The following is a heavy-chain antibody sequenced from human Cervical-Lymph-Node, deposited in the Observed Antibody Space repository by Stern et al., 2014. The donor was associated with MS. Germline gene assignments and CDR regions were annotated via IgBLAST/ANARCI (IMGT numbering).Heavy chain of an antibody. CDR2: IWYDGTKK. CDR1: GFTFSDYG. CDR3: ARDASWMQLWSYFDY. D-gene: IGHD5-18*01. Sequence: QVQLVQSGGGVVQPGRSLRLSCAASGFTFSDYGMHWVRQAPGKGLEWVAIIWYDGTKKYYADSVKGRFTISRDNSNNTLYLQMNSLRAEDTAVYYCARDASWMQLWSYFDYWGQGTLVTVSS. V-gene: IGHV3-33*01. J-gene: IGHJ4*02.